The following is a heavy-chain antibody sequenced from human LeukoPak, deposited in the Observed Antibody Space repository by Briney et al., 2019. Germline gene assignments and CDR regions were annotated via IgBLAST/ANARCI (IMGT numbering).Heavy chain of an antibody. V-gene: IGHV3-30*04. D-gene: IGHD5-24*01. CDR3: ARGPSRVGYYYGMDV. J-gene: IGHJ6*04. CDR1: GFTFSSYA. Sequence: GRSLRLFCAASGFTFSSYAMHWVRQVPGKGLEWVAVISYDGNNKYYADSVKGRFTISRDNSKNTLYLQMNSLRAEDTAVYYCARGPSRVGYYYGMDVWGKGTTVTVSS. CDR2: ISYDGNNK.